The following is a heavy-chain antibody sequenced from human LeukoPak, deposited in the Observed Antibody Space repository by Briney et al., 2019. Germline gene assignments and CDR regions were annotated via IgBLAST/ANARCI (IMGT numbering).Heavy chain of an antibody. CDR2: IKQDGSAK. Sequence: GGSLRLSCTASGFIFNSYWMGWVRQTPGKGLEWVATIKQDGSAKYYEDSVRGRFSISRDNAKNSLYLQMNSLRAEDTAVYYCAELGITMIGGVWGKGTTVTISS. D-gene: IGHD3-10*02. J-gene: IGHJ6*04. CDR1: GFIFNSYW. CDR3: AELGITMIGGV. V-gene: IGHV3-7*01.